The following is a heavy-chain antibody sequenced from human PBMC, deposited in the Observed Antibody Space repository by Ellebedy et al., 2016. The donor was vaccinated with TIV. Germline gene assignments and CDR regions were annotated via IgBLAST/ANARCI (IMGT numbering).Heavy chain of an antibody. Sequence: AASVKVSCKASGYTFTGYYIHWVRQAPGQGLEWVGWINPNSGDTNYAQKLRGRVTVTGDTSISTAYMELRRLVSDDTAVYYCVRDLTNYGSSSYWGQGTPVTVSS. CDR3: VRDLTNYGSSSY. J-gene: IGHJ4*02. CDR2: INPNSGDT. CDR1: GYTFTGYY. V-gene: IGHV1-2*02. D-gene: IGHD3-22*01.